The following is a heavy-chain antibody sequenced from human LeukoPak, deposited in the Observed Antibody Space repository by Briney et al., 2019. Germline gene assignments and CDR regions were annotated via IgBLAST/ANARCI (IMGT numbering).Heavy chain of an antibody. D-gene: IGHD2-15*01. CDR1: GYTFTSYY. J-gene: IGHJ5*02. V-gene: IGHV1-46*01. CDR2: INPSGGST. Sequence: ASVKVSCTASGYTFTSYYMHWVRQTPGQGLEWMGIINPSGGSTSYAQKFQGRVTMTRDTSTSTVYMELSSLRSEDTAVYHCARGLHVVVAAKNWFDPWGQGTLVTVSS. CDR3: ARGLHVVVAAKNWFDP.